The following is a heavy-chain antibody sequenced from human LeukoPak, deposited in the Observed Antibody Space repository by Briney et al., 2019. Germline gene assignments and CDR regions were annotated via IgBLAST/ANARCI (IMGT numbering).Heavy chain of an antibody. D-gene: IGHD3-10*01. CDR1: GGSISSSSYY. J-gene: IGHJ3*01. CDR2: IYYSGTT. Sequence: PSETLSLTCTVSGGSISSSSYYWGWIRQPPGKGLEWIGTIYYSGTTYYNPSLKSRLTISVDTSKNQFSLKLTSVTAADTAVYYCAVMVRGSVFPAAFDVWGQGTMVTVSS. CDR3: AVMVRGSVFPAAFDV. V-gene: IGHV4-39*01.